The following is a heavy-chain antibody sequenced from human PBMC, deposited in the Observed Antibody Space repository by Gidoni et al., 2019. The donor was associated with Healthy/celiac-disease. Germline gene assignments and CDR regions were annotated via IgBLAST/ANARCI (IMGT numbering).Heavy chain of an antibody. CDR2: ISNSGLT. CDR3: ASTYSSSSPWDFDY. CDR1: GGSISSTYYY. J-gene: IGHJ4*02. Sequence: QVQLQESGPGLVKPSQTLSLTCTVSGGSISSTYYYWSWIRQHPGKGLEWIGYISNSGLTPYNPSLKSRAAISVDTSKNQFSLKLTPVTAADTAVYYCASTYSSSSPWDFDYWGQGTLVTVSS. V-gene: IGHV4-31*03. D-gene: IGHD6-6*01.